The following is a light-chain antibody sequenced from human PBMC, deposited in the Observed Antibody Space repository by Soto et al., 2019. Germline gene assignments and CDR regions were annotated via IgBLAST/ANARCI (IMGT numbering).Light chain of an antibody. CDR2: GAS. J-gene: IGKJ4*01. Sequence: EIVITQSPGTLSVSPGERATLSCRASQSVSSNLAWYQQKPGQAPRLLIYGASTRATGIPARFSGSGSGTEFTLTISSLQSEDFAVYYCQQYNNRPPLTFGGGTKVEIK. CDR3: QQYNNRPPLT. CDR1: QSVSSN. V-gene: IGKV3-15*01.